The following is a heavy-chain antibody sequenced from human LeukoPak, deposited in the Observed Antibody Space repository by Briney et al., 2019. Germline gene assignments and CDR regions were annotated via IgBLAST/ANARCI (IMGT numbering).Heavy chain of an antibody. CDR3: ARGYAGGYFDL. CDR2: INSDGSNT. Sequence: GGSLRLSCAASGFTLSNYWMHWVRQGPGKGLVWVSRINSDGSNTAYADSVKGRFTISRGNAKNTLSLQMNSLRAEDTAVYYCARGYAGGYFDLWGRGTLVTVSS. J-gene: IGHJ2*01. V-gene: IGHV3-74*01. D-gene: IGHD5-12*01. CDR1: GFTLSNYW.